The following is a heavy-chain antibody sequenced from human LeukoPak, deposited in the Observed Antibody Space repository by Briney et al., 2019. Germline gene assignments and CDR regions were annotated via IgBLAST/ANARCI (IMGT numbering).Heavy chain of an antibody. CDR1: GFTFSSYA. D-gene: IGHD3-10*01. CDR2: ISGSGGST. CDR3: AKELWFGESHIDNAFDI. Sequence: SGGSLRLSCAASGFTFSSYAISWVRHAPGKGLEWVSAISGSGGSTYYADSVKGRFTISRDNSKNTLYLQMNSLRAEDTAVYYCAKELWFGESHIDNAFDIWGQGTMVTVSS. V-gene: IGHV3-23*01. J-gene: IGHJ3*02.